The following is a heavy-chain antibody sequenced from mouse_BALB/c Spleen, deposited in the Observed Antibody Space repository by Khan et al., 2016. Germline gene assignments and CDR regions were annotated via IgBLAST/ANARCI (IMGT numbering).Heavy chain of an antibody. D-gene: IGHD1-1*01. Sequence: EVELVESGGDLVKPGGSLNLSCAASGFTFSNYAMSWVRQTPDKRLEWVATISSGGSSTYYPDSVKGRFTISRDNAKNTLYLQMSSLKSEDTTIYYCARQLDCSSSNYAMDYWGQGTTVTVSS. CDR1: GFTFSNYA. CDR3: ARQLDCSSSNYAMDY. CDR2: ISSGGSST. J-gene: IGHJ4*01. V-gene: IGHV5-6*01.